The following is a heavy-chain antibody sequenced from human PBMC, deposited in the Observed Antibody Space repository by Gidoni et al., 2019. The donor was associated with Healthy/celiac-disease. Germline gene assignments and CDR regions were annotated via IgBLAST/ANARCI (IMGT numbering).Heavy chain of an antibody. Sequence: QVQLVESGGGVVQPGRSLRPSCAASGFTFSSYAMHSVRQAPGKGLEWVAVISYYGSNKYSADSVKGRFTISRDNSKNTLYLQMNSLRAEDTAVYYCARVLVDTAMVTDPYYYYGMDVWGQGTTVTVSS. CDR3: ARVLVDTAMVTDPYYYYGMDV. CDR1: GFTFSSYA. D-gene: IGHD5-18*01. J-gene: IGHJ6*02. V-gene: IGHV3-30-3*01. CDR2: ISYYGSNK.